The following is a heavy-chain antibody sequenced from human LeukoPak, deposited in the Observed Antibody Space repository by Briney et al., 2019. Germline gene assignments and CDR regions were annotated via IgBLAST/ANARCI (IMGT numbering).Heavy chain of an antibody. J-gene: IGHJ6*02. CDR3: ARWPSDYYGMDV. CDR2: IYYSGST. CDR1: GGSISSGGYY. V-gene: IGHV4-31*03. Sequence: SETLSLTCTVSGGSISSGGYYWRWIRQHPGKGLEWIGYIYYSGSTYYNPSLKSRVTISVDTSKNQFSLKLSSVTAADTAVYYCARWPSDYYGMDVWGQGTTVTVSS.